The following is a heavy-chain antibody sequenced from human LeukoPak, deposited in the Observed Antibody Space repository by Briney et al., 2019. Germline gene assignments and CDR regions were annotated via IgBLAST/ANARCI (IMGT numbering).Heavy chain of an antibody. V-gene: IGHV4-4*07. D-gene: IGHD3-22*01. CDR1: GGSISSYY. CDR2: IYTSGST. Sequence: SETLSLTCTVSGGSISSYYWSWIRQPAGKGLEWIGRIYTSGSTNYNPSLKSRVTMSVGTSKNQFSLKLSSVTAADTAVYYCARLGGSGYYYYFDYWGQGTLVTVSS. J-gene: IGHJ4*02. CDR3: ARLGGSGYYYYFDY.